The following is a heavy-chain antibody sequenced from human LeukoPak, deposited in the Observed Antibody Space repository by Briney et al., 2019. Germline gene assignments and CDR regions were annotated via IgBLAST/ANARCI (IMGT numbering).Heavy chain of an antibody. Sequence: PGRSLRLSCAASGLTFSSYGMHWVRQAPGKGLEWVAVIWYDGSNKYYADSVKGRFTISRDNSKNTLYLQMNSLTAEDTAVYYCARGSYCSGGSCYYLDYWGQGTLVTVSS. CDR2: IWYDGSNK. D-gene: IGHD2-15*01. J-gene: IGHJ4*02. CDR1: GLTFSSYG. CDR3: ARGSYCSGGSCYYLDY. V-gene: IGHV3-33*01.